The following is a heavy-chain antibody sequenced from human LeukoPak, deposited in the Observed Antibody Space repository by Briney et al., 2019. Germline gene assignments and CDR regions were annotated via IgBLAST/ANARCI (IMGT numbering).Heavy chain of an antibody. CDR2: IYYSGST. CDR1: GGSICSYY. D-gene: IGHD3-22*01. CDR3: ARDRSDGSGYYGYYFDY. Sequence: PSETLSLTCIVSGGSICSYYWSCVRQPPGKGVEWIGHIYYSGSTDYNPSLRSRVTISVDTSKNQFSLRLSSVTAADTAVYYCARDRSDGSGYYGYYFDYWGQGTLVSVSS. J-gene: IGHJ4*02. V-gene: IGHV4-59*01.